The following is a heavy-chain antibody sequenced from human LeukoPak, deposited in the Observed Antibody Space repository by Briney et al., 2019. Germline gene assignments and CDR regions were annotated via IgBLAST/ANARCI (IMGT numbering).Heavy chain of an antibody. CDR2: IYFSGGT. Sequence: PSETLSLTCTVSGDSISSSNCYWGWIRQPPGKGLEWIGSIYFSGGTYYNASLKSRVTISVDTSKNQFSLKLSSVTAADTAVYYCARQDYSYGPGYFDYWGQGTLVTVSS. CDR3: ARQDYSYGPGYFDY. D-gene: IGHD5-18*01. J-gene: IGHJ4*02. V-gene: IGHV4-39*01. CDR1: GDSISSSNCY.